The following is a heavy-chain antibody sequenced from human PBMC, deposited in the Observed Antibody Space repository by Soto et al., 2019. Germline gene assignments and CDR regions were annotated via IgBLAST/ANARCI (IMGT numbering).Heavy chain of an antibody. Sequence: EVQLVESGGGLVQPGGSLRLSCAASGFTFFAYWIHWVRQVPGKGRVWVSRINSDGSHTSYADSVRGRFTISRDNSKNTVYLQMNSLTAEDTAVYDCAKEGDYGDYAGENWFDSWGQGSLVTVSS. CDR1: GFTFFAYW. J-gene: IGHJ5*01. D-gene: IGHD4-17*01. CDR3: AKEGDYGDYAGENWFDS. V-gene: IGHV3-74*01. CDR2: INSDGSHT.